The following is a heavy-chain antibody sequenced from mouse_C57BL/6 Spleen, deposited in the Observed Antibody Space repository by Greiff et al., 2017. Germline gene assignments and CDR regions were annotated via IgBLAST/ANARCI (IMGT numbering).Heavy chain of an antibody. CDR1: GYSITSGYY. J-gene: IGHJ2*01. Sequence: EVQLQQSGPGLVKPSQSLSLTCSVTGYSITSGYYWNWIRQFPGNKLEWMGYISYDGSHNYNPSLKNRISITRDTSKNQFFLKLNSVTTEDTATYYCARDDGYDGDYWGQGTTLTVSS. CDR2: ISYDGSH. V-gene: IGHV3-6*01. D-gene: IGHD2-2*01. CDR3: ARDDGYDGDY.